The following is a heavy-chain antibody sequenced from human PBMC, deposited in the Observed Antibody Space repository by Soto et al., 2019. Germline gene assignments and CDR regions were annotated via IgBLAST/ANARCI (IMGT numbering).Heavy chain of an antibody. J-gene: IGHJ6*03. CDR2: IYYSGGT. CDR1: GGSISSGDYY. CDR3: ARVQYNWNYGSLYYYMDV. D-gene: IGHD1-7*01. Sequence: SETLSLTCTVSGGSISSGDYYWSWIRQPPGKGLEWIGYIYYSGGTYYNPSLKSRVTISVDTSKNQFSLKLSSVTAADTAVYYCARVQYNWNYGSLYYYMDVWGKGTTVTVSS. V-gene: IGHV4-30-4*01.